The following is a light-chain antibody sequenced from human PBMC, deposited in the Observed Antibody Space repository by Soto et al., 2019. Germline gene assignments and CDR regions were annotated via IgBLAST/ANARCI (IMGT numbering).Light chain of an antibody. CDR3: SSYSSSSTPIYV. CDR2: DVD. J-gene: IGLJ1*01. CDR1: SSDVGGYNY. Sequence: QSVLTQPASVSGSPGQSITISCTGTSSDVGGYNYVSWYQQHPGTAPKLIIYDVDNRPSGVSSRFSGSKSGNTASLTISGLQAEDEADYYCSSYSSSSTPIYVFGTGTKLTVL. V-gene: IGLV2-14*01.